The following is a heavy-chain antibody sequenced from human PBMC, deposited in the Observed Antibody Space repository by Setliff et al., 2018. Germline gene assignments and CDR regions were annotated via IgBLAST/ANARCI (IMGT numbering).Heavy chain of an antibody. Sequence: GESLKISCAASGFTFSNAWMNWVRQAPGKGPEWVGRIKGKTDGLTTDYAAPVKGRFTISRDDSKNTLYLQMNSLKTEDTAVYYCTTDPSPTFGGVIGAAFDIWGQGTMVTVSS. CDR1: GFTFSNAW. CDR2: IKGKTDGLTT. D-gene: IGHD3-16*01. J-gene: IGHJ3*02. CDR3: TTDPSPTFGGVIGAAFDI. V-gene: IGHV3-15*07.